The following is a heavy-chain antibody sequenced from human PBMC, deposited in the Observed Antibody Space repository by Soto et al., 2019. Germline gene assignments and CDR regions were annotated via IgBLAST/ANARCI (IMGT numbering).Heavy chain of an antibody. CDR3: ASNKFSSSSFPFDY. J-gene: IGHJ4*02. CDR1: GFTVSSNY. CDR2: IYSGGST. D-gene: IGHD6-6*01. Sequence: GGSLRLSCAASGFTVSSNYMSWVRQAPGKGLEWVSVIYSGGSTYYADSVKGRFTISRHNSKNTLYLQMNSLRAEDTAVYYCASNKFSSSSFPFDYWGQGTLVTVSS. V-gene: IGHV3-53*04.